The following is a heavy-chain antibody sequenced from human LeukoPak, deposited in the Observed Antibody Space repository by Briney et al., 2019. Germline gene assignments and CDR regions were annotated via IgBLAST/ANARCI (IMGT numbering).Heavy chain of an antibody. Sequence: SETLSLTCTVSGGSISSGNYYWTWIRQPAGKGLEWIGRIFGSGSTYYNPSLKSRVTISLDTSKNQFSLKLSSVTAADTALYYCARDIVVVDNNWFDPWGQGTLVTVSS. J-gene: IGHJ5*02. CDR1: GGSISSGNYY. D-gene: IGHD2-2*01. CDR3: ARDIVVVDNNWFDP. CDR2: IFGSGST. V-gene: IGHV4-61*02.